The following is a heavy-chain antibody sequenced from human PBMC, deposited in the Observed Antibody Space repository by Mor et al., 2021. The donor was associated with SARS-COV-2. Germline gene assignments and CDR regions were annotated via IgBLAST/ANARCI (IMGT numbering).Heavy chain of an antibody. D-gene: IGHD2-2*01. CDR2: DGNTK. V-gene: IGHV3-30-3*01. Sequence: DGNTKRYAESVKGRFTISRDNSKNTLDLEMNSLKVEDTAMYYCAREGECTTASGAFDIWGQGTTVTV. J-gene: IGHJ3*02. CDR3: AREGECTTASGAFDI.